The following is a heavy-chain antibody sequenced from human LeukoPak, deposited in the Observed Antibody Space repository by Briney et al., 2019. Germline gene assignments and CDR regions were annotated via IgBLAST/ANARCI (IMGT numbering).Heavy chain of an antibody. Sequence: SETLSLTCSVSGGSISTSGYYWGWIRQPPGKGLEWIGSIYYSGSTYYSPSLKGRVTISLDMSKNQFSLQLTSITAADTAVYFCARRDGAIDYWGQGALVTVSS. D-gene: IGHD4-17*01. CDR3: ARRDGAIDY. CDR1: GGSISTSGYY. CDR2: IYYSGST. V-gene: IGHV4-39*01. J-gene: IGHJ4*02.